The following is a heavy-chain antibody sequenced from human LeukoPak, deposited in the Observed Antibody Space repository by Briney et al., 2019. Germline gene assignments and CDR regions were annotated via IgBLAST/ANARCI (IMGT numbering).Heavy chain of an antibody. D-gene: IGHD6-19*01. CDR1: GDSINNYY. J-gene: IGHJ4*02. CDR2: IHYIGNT. V-gene: IGHV4-59*01. Sequence: SETLSLTCTVSGDSINNYYWTWIRQSPGKGLEWIGYIHYIGNTNYNPSLKNRVAISVDTSKNQFSLNLSSVTAADTAVYYCARASYSSSDWVPFDYWGQGALVTVSS. CDR3: ARASYSSSDWVPFDY.